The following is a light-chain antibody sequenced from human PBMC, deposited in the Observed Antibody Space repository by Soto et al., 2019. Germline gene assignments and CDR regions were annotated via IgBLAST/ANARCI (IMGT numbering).Light chain of an antibody. V-gene: IGKV1-5*03. CDR1: QSISSW. Sequence: DIQMTQSPSSLSASVGDRVTITCRASQSISSWLAWYQQKPGKAPKLLIYKASTLKSGVPSRFSGSGSGTEFTLTISSLQPDDFATYYCQQYNSYSPWTFGQGTKVDNK. CDR2: KAS. J-gene: IGKJ1*01. CDR3: QQYNSYSPWT.